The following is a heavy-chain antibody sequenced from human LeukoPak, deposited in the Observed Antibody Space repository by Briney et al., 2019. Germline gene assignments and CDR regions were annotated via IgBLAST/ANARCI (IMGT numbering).Heavy chain of an antibody. CDR3: SRAVAGSLDY. J-gene: IGHJ4*02. CDR2: IIPILGIA. D-gene: IGHD6-19*01. V-gene: IGHV1-69*04. CDR1: GGTFSSYA. Sequence: ASVKVSCKASGGTFSSYAISWVRQAPGQGLEWMGRIIPILGIANYAQKFQGRVTITADKSTSTAYMELSSLRSEDTAVYYCSRAVAGSLDYWGQGTLVTVSS.